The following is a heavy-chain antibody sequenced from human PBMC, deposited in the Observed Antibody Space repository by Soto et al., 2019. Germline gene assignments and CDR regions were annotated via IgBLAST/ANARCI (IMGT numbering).Heavy chain of an antibody. J-gene: IGHJ4*02. V-gene: IGHV1-18*01. D-gene: IGHD5-18*01. CDR3: ARDQAMAQFDY. CDR2: INAYNGNT. Sequence: EASVKVSCKASGYTFTSYGISWVRQAPGQGLEWTGWINAYNGNTKYAQKLQGRVTMTTDTSTSTAYMELRSLRSDDTAVYYCARDQAMAQFDYWGQGTLVPSPQ. CDR1: GYTFTSYG.